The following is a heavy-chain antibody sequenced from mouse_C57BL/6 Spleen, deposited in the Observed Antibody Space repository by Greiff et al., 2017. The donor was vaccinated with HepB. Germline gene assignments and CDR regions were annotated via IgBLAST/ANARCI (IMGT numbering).Heavy chain of an antibody. CDR2: IYPGDGDT. V-gene: IGHV1-82*01. CDR3: ARRVTSRAMDY. Sequence: VKLVESGPELVKPGASVKISCKASGYAFSSSWMNWVKQRPGKGLEWIGRIYPGDGDTNYNGKFKGKATLTADKSSSTAYMQLSSLTSEDSAVYFCARRVTSRAMDYWGQGTSVTVSS. D-gene: IGHD2-12*01. J-gene: IGHJ4*01. CDR1: GYAFSSSW.